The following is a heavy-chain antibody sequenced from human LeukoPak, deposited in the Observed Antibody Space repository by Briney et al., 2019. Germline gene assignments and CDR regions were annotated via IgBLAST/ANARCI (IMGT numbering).Heavy chain of an antibody. D-gene: IGHD2-21*02. V-gene: IGHV3-23*01. J-gene: IGHJ4*02. CDR1: GFTFSSYA. Sequence: PGGSLRLSCAASGFTFSSYAMSWVRQAPGKGLEWVSAISGSGGSTYYADSVKGRFTISRDNSKNTLYLQMNSLRAEDTAVYYCAKGLAYCGGDCYSLDYWGQGTLVTVSS. CDR2: ISGSGGST. CDR3: AKGLAYCGGDCYSLDY.